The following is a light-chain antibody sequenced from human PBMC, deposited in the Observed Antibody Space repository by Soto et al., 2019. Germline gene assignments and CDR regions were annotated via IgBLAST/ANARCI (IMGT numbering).Light chain of an antibody. CDR1: SSDVGGYNY. V-gene: IGLV2-11*01. J-gene: IGLJ3*02. CDR2: DVS. Sequence: QSVLTQPRSVSGSPGQSVTISCTGTSSDVGGYNYVSWHQQHPGKAPKLMIYDVSKRPSGVPDRFSGSKSGNTASLTISGLQAEDEADYYCCSYAGSYTFVVFGGGTKLTVL. CDR3: CSYAGSYTFVV.